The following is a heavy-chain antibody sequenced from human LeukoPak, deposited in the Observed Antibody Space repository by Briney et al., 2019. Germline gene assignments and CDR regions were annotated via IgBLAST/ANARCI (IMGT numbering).Heavy chain of an antibody. Sequence: GESLKISCKGSGYSFTSYWIGWVRQMPGKGLEWIGIIYPGDSDTRYSPSFQGQVTISADKSISTAYLQWSSLKASDTAMYYSARHSHDFWSGYYTIDYWGQGTLVTVSS. CDR2: IYPGDSDT. D-gene: IGHD3-3*01. CDR3: ARHSHDFWSGYYTIDY. J-gene: IGHJ4*02. V-gene: IGHV5-51*01. CDR1: GYSFTSYW.